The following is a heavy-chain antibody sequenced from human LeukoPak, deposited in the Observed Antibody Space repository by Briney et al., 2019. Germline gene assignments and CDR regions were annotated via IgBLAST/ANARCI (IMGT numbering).Heavy chain of an antibody. CDR2: INHSGST. D-gene: IGHD3-16*01. Sequence: SETLSLTCAVYGGSFSGYYWSWIRQPPGKGLEWIGEINHSGSTNYNPSLKSRVTISVDTSKNQFSLKLSSVTAADTAVYYCAREKNYYDGFDYWGQGILVTVSS. J-gene: IGHJ4*02. V-gene: IGHV4-34*01. CDR3: AREKNYYDGFDY. CDR1: GGSFSGYY.